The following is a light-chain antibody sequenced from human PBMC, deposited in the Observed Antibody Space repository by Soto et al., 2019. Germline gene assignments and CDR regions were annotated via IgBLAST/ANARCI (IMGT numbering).Light chain of an antibody. CDR3: SSYSGTTRVV. Sequence: QSVLTQPASVSGSLGQSITISCTGTSNDVGVYNFVSWYQQYPGKAPKLIIFDVTSRPSGVSNRFSGSKSGNTASLTVSGLQAEDEAEYYCSSYSGTTRVVFGGGTQLTVL. V-gene: IGLV2-14*03. J-gene: IGLJ2*01. CDR2: DVT. CDR1: SNDVGVYNF.